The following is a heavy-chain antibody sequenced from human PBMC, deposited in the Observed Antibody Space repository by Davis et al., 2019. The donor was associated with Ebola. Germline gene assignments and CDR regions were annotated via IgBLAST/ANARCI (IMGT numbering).Heavy chain of an antibody. CDR3: ARGIVYSYGSNYYGMDV. J-gene: IGHJ6*02. CDR2: INPNSGGT. V-gene: IGHV1-2*04. D-gene: IGHD5-18*01. CDR1: GFTFSSYT. Sequence: GGSLRLSCAASGFTFSSYTMHWVRQAPGQGLEWMGWINPNSGGTNYAQKFQGWVTMTRDTSISTAYMELSRLRSDDTAVYYCARGIVYSYGSNYYGMDVWGQGTTVTVSS.